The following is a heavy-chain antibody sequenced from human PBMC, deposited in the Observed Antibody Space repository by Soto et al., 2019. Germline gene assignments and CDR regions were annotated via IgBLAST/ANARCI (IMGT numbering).Heavy chain of an antibody. Sequence: EVQLVESGGGLVKPGGSLRLSCEVSGLTFSDAWRNWVGQAPGKGLEWVGRIKSKGGGGISDYGAPVKGRFTISRDDSRNTLYLQMNSQKTEDTGLYYCTHSANYWGNFHRWGQGTLVTVSP. CDR3: THSANYWGNFHR. V-gene: IGHV3-15*07. J-gene: IGHJ4*02. CDR2: IKSKGGGGIS. D-gene: IGHD3-16*01. CDR1: GLTFSDAW.